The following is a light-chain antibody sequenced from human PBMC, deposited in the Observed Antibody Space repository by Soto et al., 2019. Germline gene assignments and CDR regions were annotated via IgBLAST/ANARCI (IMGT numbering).Light chain of an antibody. V-gene: IGKV3D-20*02. J-gene: IGKJ5*01. CDR3: QQRSNWFT. CDR1: QIVSSTY. CDR2: GAS. Sequence: MLTQSPGTLSLSTGERATPSCRASQIVSSTYLAWYQQKPGQAPRLLIYGASSRATGIPDRFSGSGSGTDFTLTISSLEPEDFAVYYCQQRSNWFTFGQGTRLEIK.